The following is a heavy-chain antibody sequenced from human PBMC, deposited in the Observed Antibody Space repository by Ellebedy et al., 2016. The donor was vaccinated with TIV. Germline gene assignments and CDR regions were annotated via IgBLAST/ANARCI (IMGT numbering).Heavy chain of an antibody. Sequence: GESLKISCAASGFTFSKHGMHWVRQAPGKGLEWVALTSYDDSVQYYADSVKGRFTFSRDNSKNTLYLQMNSLTDEDTALYFCARGRYLSRHSLDVWGQGTTVTVSS. CDR3: ARGRYLSRHSLDV. CDR2: TSYDDSVQ. V-gene: IGHV3-30*19. CDR1: GFTFSKHG. D-gene: IGHD1-26*01. J-gene: IGHJ6*02.